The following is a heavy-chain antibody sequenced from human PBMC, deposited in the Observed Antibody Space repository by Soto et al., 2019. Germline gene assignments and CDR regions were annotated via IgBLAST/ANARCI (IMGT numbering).Heavy chain of an antibody. Sequence: GGSLRLSCAASGFTFSSYWMHWVRQAPGKGLVWVSRINSDGSSTYYADSVKGRFTISRDNAKKSLYLQMNSLRAEDTALYYCARENYYGSGSAHPTDSWGQGTLVTVSS. CDR3: ARENYYGSGSAHPTDS. CDR1: GFTFSSYW. J-gene: IGHJ4*02. D-gene: IGHD3-10*01. CDR2: INSDGSST. V-gene: IGHV3-74*01.